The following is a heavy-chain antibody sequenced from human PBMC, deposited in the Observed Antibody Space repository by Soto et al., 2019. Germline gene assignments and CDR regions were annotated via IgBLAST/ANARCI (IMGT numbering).Heavy chain of an antibody. D-gene: IGHD4-17*01. CDR1: GLTFSKYA. CDR2: ISGSSIRT. CDR3: AKDPNGDHIGAFEM. Sequence: EVQLLESGGGLVQPGGSLRLSCAASGLTFSKYALTWVRQAPGKGLEWVSSISGSSIRTEYADSVKGRFTISRDNSKNTLYLQMNSLRAEDTAVYYCAKDPNGDHIGAFEMWGLGTMVTISS. V-gene: IGHV3-23*01. J-gene: IGHJ3*02.